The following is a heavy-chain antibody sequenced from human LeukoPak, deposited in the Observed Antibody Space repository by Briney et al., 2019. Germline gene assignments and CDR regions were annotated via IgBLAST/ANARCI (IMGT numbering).Heavy chain of an antibody. CDR3: ARGPITMVRGVIDY. CDR2: IYTSGST. Sequence: SETLSLTCTVSGGSISSYYWSWIRQHAGKGLEWIGRIYTSGSTNYNPSLKSRVTMSVDTSKNQFSLKLSSVTAADTAVYYCARGPITMVRGVIDYWGQGTLVTVSS. D-gene: IGHD3-10*01. J-gene: IGHJ4*02. V-gene: IGHV4-4*07. CDR1: GGSISSYY.